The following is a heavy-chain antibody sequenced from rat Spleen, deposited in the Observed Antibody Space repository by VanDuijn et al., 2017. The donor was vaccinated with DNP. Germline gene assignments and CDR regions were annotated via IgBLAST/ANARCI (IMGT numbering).Heavy chain of an antibody. V-gene: IGHV2-6*01. CDR3: TRDRPTLGITLFDY. J-gene: IGHJ2*01. D-gene: IGHD1-9*01. CDR1: GFSLTSYN. Sequence: QVQLKESGPGLVQPSQTLSLTCTVAGFSLTSYNVHWVRQPPGKGLEWIAAISSGGYTYYNSALKSRLSISRDTSKSQVFLKMNSLQTEDTAIYFCTRDRPTLGITLFDYWGQGVMVTVSS. CDR2: ISSGGYT.